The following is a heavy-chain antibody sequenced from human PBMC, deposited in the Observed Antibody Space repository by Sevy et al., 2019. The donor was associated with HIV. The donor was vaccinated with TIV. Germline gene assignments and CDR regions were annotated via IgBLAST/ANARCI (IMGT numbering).Heavy chain of an antibody. V-gene: IGHV3-7*03. Sequence: GGSMRLSCAASGFTFSSYWMSWVRQAPGKGLEWVANIKQDGSEKYHVDSVKGRFTISRDNAKNSLYLQMNSLRAEDTAVYYCAREGYYGNYYYYMDVWGKGTTVTVSS. J-gene: IGHJ6*03. CDR3: AREGYYGNYYYYMDV. D-gene: IGHD3-3*01. CDR1: GFTFSSYW. CDR2: IKQDGSEK.